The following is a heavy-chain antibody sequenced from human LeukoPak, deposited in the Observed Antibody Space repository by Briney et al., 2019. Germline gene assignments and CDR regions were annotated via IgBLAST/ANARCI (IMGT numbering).Heavy chain of an antibody. Sequence: GGSLRHSCAASGFTFSRYAMNWVRQAPGKGLEWVSVISGSGGSTYYADSVKGRFTIARDNSKNTLFLQMNSLRAEDTAVYYCAKGSVAAVVTFIDFWGQGTLVTVSS. CDR3: AKGSVAAVVTFIDF. CDR2: ISGSGGST. J-gene: IGHJ4*02. D-gene: IGHD6-13*01. CDR1: GFTFSRYA. V-gene: IGHV3-23*01.